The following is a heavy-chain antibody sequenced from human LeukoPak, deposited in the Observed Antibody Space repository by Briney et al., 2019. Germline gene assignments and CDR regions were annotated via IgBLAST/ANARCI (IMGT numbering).Heavy chain of an antibody. D-gene: IGHD3-3*01. Sequence: AEGSLRLSCAASGFTFSSYGMHWVRQAPGKGLEWVAVIWYDGSNKYYADSVKGRFTISRDNPKNTLYLQMNSLRAEDTAVYYCAREGSGLDYWGQGTLVTVSS. CDR2: IWYDGSNK. CDR1: GFTFSSYG. J-gene: IGHJ4*02. CDR3: AREGSGLDY. V-gene: IGHV3-33*01.